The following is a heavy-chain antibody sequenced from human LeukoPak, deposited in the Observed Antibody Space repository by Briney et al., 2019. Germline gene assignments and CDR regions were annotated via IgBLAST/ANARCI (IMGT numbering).Heavy chain of an antibody. J-gene: IGHJ2*01. V-gene: IGHV1-69*05. CDR3: ARDEDHWYFDL. CDR1: GSTFSSYT. Sequence: SVKVSCKASGSTFSSYTISWVRQAPGQGLEWMGRIIPIFGTPNYAQKFQGRVTITTDESTSTAYMELSSLRSEDTAVYYCARDEDHWYFDLWGRGTLVTVSS. D-gene: IGHD2-15*01. CDR2: IIPIFGTP.